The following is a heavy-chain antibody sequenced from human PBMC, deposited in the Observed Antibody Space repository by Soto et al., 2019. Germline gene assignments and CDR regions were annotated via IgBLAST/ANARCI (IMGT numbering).Heavy chain of an antibody. CDR1: GFTFTTYG. V-gene: IGHV3-30*03. CDR3: ARVGGEGKYSSGWSPDNYYYYGMDV. Sequence: GGSLRLSCAASGFTFTTYGMHWVRQAPGKGLEWVAIISYDGSNEYYADSVKGRFTISRDNSKNTLYLQMNSLRAEDTAVYYCARVGGEGKYSSGWSPDNYYYYGMDVWGQGTMVTVSS. CDR2: ISYDGSNE. D-gene: IGHD6-19*01. J-gene: IGHJ6*02.